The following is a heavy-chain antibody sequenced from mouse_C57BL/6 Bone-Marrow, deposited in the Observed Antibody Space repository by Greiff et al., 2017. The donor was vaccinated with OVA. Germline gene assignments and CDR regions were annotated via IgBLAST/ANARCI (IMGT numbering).Heavy chain of an antibody. Sequence: LQQSVAVLLWPGASASLSCKASVYTFTDYEMHWVKQTPVHGLEWIGAIVPETGGTAYNQKFKGKAILTSNKASSTAYMELRSLTSEDSAVYYCTRSTTVDVYWGQGTTLTVSS. D-gene: IGHD1-1*01. V-gene: IGHV1-15*01. J-gene: IGHJ2*01. CDR3: TRSTTVDVY. CDR2: IVPETGGT. CDR1: VYTFTDYE.